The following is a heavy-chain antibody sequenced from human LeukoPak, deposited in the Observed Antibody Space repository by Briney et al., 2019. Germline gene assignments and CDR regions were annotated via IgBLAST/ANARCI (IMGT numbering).Heavy chain of an antibody. D-gene: IGHD6-13*01. CDR3: AKDQQQLEYFDY. V-gene: IGHV3-23*01. Sequence: GGSLRLSCAASGFTFSSYAMSWVRQAPGKGLEWVSAISGSGGSTYYADSVKGRFTISRDNSKNTLYLQMNSPRAEDTAVYYCAKDQQQLEYFDYWGQGTLVTVSS. J-gene: IGHJ4*02. CDR1: GFTFSSYA. CDR2: ISGSGGST.